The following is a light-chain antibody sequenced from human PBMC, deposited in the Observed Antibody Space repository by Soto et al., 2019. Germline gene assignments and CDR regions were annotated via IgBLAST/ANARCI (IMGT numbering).Light chain of an antibody. CDR2: VNSDGSH. Sequence: QLVLTQSPSASASLGASVKLTCTLSSGHSNYVIAWHQQKAEKGPRYLMMVNSDGSHDKGDGIPDRFSASSSGAERYLTISSLQSEDEADYYCQTWGAGMVFGPGTKLTVL. CDR3: QTWGAGMV. CDR1: SGHSNYV. V-gene: IGLV4-69*01. J-gene: IGLJ1*01.